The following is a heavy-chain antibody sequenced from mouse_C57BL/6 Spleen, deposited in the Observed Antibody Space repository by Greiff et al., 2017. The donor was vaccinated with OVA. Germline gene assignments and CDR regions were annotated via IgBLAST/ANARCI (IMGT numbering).Heavy chain of an antibody. V-gene: IGHV1-69*01. J-gene: IGHJ4*01. CDR2: IDPSDSYT. D-gene: IGHD1-1*01. CDR3: ARREGSSYDYAMDY. CDR1: GYTFTSYW. Sequence: QVQLKQPGAELVMPGASVKLSCKASGYTFTSYWMHWVKQRPGQGLEWIGEIDPSDSYTNYNQKFKGKSTLTVDKSSSTAYMQLSSLTSEDSAVYYCARREGSSYDYAMDYWGQGTSVTVSS.